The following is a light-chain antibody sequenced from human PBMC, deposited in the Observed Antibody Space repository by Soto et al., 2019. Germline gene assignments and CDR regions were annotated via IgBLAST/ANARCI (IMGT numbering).Light chain of an antibody. Sequence: AIQMTQSPSSLSASVGDRVTISCRASQVIGNDLAWYQQKPGKAPRLLIVAASNLQSGVPSRFSGSGSGTDFTLTISRLQPEDFATYYCLQFYNFSWTLGQGTKMEIK. CDR2: AAS. J-gene: IGKJ1*01. V-gene: IGKV1-6*01. CDR3: LQFYNFSWT. CDR1: QVIGND.